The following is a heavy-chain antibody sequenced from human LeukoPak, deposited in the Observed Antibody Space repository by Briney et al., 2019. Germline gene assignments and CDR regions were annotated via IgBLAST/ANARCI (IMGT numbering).Heavy chain of an antibody. D-gene: IGHD1-7*01. CDR3: ARRWNYGRNYYIDV. Sequence: NASETLSLTCAVYGGSFSNYYWSWIRQPPGKGLEWIGEINDSGRTNYNPSLMSRVTVSVDTSKNQFSLRLTSVTATDTAVYYCARRWNYGRNYYIDVWGNGVTVSVSS. CDR2: INDSGRT. CDR1: GGSFSNYY. J-gene: IGHJ6*03. V-gene: IGHV4-34*01.